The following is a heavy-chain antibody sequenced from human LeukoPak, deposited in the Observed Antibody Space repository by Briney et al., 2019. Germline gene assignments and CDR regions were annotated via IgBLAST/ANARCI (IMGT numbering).Heavy chain of an antibody. CDR1: GFAFSSYS. V-gene: IGHV3-48*04. J-gene: IGHJ3*01. CDR2: ISGSSSTL. Sequence: PGGSLRLSCAASGFAFSSYSMYWVRQAPGKGLEWVSYISGSSSTLYYADSVKGRFTISRDNARNSLYLQMNSLRPEDTAVYYCARDLQLADAFHLWGQGTMVTVSS. D-gene: IGHD6-13*01. CDR3: ARDLQLADAFHL.